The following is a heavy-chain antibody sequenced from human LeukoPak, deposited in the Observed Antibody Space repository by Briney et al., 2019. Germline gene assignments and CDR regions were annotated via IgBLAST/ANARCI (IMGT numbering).Heavy chain of an antibody. CDR3: AKPALMSSGYYFDY. J-gene: IGHJ4*02. CDR2: VKSDGSST. V-gene: IGHV3-74*01. CDR1: GFTFSSYW. D-gene: IGHD3-22*01. Sequence: PGGSLRLSCAASGFTFSSYWMHWVRQAPGKGLVWVSRVKSDGSSTNYADSVKGRFTVSRDNSKNTLYLQMNSLRAEDTAVYYCAKPALMSSGYYFDYWGQGTLVTVSS.